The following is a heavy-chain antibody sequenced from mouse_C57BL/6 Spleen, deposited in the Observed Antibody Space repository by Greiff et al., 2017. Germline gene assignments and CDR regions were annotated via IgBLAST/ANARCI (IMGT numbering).Heavy chain of an antibody. CDR1: GFTFSDFY. Sequence: EVKVVESGGGLVQSGRSLRLSCATSGFTFSDFYMEWVRQAPGKGLEWIAASRNKANDYTTEYSASVKGRFIVSRDTSQSILYLQMNALRAEDTAIYYCAREGEGYSRFAYWGQGTLVTVSA. J-gene: IGHJ3*01. V-gene: IGHV7-1*01. D-gene: IGHD2-3*01. CDR2: SRNKANDYTT. CDR3: AREGEGYSRFAY.